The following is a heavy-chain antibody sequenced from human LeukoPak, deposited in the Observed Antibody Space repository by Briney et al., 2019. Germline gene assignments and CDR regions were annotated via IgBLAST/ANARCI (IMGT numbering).Heavy chain of an antibody. CDR2: ISWNSGSI. CDR3: AKGSVGALAGIFDY. D-gene: IGHD6-19*01. CDR1: GFTFDDYA. V-gene: IGHV3-9*01. Sequence: PGRSLRLSCAASGFTFDDYAMHWVRQAPGKGLEWVSGISWNSGSIGHADSVKGRFTISRDNAKNSLYLQINSLRPEDTAFYYCAKGSVGALAGIFDYWGQGTLVTVSS. J-gene: IGHJ4*02.